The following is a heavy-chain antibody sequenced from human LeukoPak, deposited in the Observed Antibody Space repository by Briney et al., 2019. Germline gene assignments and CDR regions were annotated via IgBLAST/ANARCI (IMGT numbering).Heavy chain of an antibody. CDR1: GFTFNNYA. V-gene: IGHV3-23*01. D-gene: IGHD2-2*01. J-gene: IGHJ4*02. Sequence: GGSLRLSCVASGFTFNNYAMSWVRQAPGEGLEWVSANGGSGGSKYYADSVKGRFTVSRDNSKNTLYLQMNSLRAEDTAIYYCAKRKDLGYCSSTSCYYYFDYWGQGTLVTVSS. CDR2: NGGSGGSK. CDR3: AKRKDLGYCSSTSCYYYFDY.